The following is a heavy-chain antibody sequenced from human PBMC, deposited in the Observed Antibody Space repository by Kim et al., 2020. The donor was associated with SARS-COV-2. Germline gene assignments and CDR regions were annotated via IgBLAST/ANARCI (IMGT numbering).Heavy chain of an antibody. V-gene: IGHV3-33*01. J-gene: IGHJ5*02. D-gene: IGHD3-16*01. Sequence: NEYYADTVKGRITICRDIYKHTLYLQMKNLRVDDTAVYYCARGLGDNWFDPWGQGTLVTVSS. CDR2: NE. CDR3: ARGLGDNWFDP.